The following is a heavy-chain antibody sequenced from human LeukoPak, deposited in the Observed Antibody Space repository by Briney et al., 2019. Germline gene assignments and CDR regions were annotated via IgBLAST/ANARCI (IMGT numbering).Heavy chain of an antibody. CDR2: IYHSGST. CDR3: ARDLSFYCSSTSCYFERSPVGYWFDP. Sequence: NPSETLSLTCAVSGYSISSGYHWGWIRQPPGQGLEWIGSIYHSGSTYYNPSLKSRVTISVDTSKNQFSLKLSSVTAADTAVYYCARDLSFYCSSTSCYFERSPVGYWFDPWGQGTLVTVSS. J-gene: IGHJ5*02. V-gene: IGHV4-38-2*02. D-gene: IGHD2-2*01. CDR1: GYSISSGYH.